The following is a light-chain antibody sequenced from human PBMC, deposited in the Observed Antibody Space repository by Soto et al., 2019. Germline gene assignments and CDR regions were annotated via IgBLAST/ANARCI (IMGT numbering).Light chain of an antibody. CDR1: SSDVGGYNY. J-gene: IGLJ1*01. CDR3: SSYAGSYRV. V-gene: IGLV2-8*01. Sequence: QSVLTQPPSASGSPGQSVTISCPGTSSDVGGYNYVSWYQQHPGKAPKLMIYEVSKRPSGVPDRFSGSKSGNTASLTVSGLQAEDEADYYCSSYAGSYRVFGTGTKLTVL. CDR2: EVS.